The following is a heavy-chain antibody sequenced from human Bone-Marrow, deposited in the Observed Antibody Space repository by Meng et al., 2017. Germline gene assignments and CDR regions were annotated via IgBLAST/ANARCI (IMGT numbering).Heavy chain of an antibody. CDR2: IGTKPKSYAA. J-gene: IGHJ3*02. CDR1: GYSFTSYW. D-gene: IGHD3-22*01. CDR3: ARVRWDYDSSGYRRAFDI. V-gene: IGHV3-73*01. Sequence: GESLKISCKGSGYSFTSYWIGWVRQMPGKGLEWVGRIGTKPKSYAAAYAASVRGRFTISRDDSKNTAYLQMNSLKTEDTAVYYCARVRWDYDSSGYRRAFDIWGQGTMVTVSS.